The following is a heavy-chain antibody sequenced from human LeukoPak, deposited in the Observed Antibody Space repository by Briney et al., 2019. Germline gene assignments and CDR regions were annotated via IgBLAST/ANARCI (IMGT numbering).Heavy chain of an antibody. D-gene: IGHD6-6*01. Sequence: SETLSLTCTVSGGSISSSSYYWGWIRQPPGKGLEWIGSIYYSGSTYYNPSLKRRVTITVDTSTNQFSLKLSSVTAAATAVYYCARLSIAARPSFDYWGQGPLVTVSS. CDR3: ARLSIAARPSFDY. CDR2: IYYSGST. J-gene: IGHJ4*02. V-gene: IGHV4-39*01. CDR1: GGSISSSSYY.